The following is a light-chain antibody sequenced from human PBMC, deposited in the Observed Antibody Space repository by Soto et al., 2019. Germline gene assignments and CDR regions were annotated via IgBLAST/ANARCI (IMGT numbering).Light chain of an antibody. CDR2: SNN. V-gene: IGLV1-44*01. CDR1: SSNIGSNT. J-gene: IGLJ2*01. Sequence: QSVLTQPPSASGTPGQRVTISCSGSSSNIGSNTVNWYQQLPGTAPKLLIYSNNQRPSGVPARFSGSKSGTSASLAITGLQAEDEADYYCAAWDDSLSGVVFGGGTQLTVL. CDR3: AAWDDSLSGVV.